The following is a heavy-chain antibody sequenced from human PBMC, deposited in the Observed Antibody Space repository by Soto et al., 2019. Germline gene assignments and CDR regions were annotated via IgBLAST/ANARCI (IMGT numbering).Heavy chain of an antibody. V-gene: IGHV3-23*01. Sequence: EVQLLESGGGLVQPGGSLRLSCAASEFTFSSYAMSWVRQAPGKGLEWVSAISGSGGSTYYADSVKGRFTISRDNSKNTLYLQMNSLRAEDTAVYYCAKDHLLGGTPFDYWGQGTLVTVSS. D-gene: IGHD1-1*01. J-gene: IGHJ4*02. CDR1: EFTFSSYA. CDR2: ISGSGGST. CDR3: AKDHLLGGTPFDY.